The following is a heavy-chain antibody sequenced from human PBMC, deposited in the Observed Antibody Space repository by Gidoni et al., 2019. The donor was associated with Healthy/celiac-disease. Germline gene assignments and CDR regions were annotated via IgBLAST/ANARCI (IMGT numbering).Heavy chain of an antibody. CDR1: GFTFSSYS. Sequence: EVQLVESGGGLVKPGGSLRLSCAASGFTFSSYSMNWVRQAPGKGLEWVSSISSSSSYIYYADSVKGRFTISRDNAKNSLYLQMNSLRAEDTAVYYCASLDYDSSGYYYIWGQGTLVTVSS. CDR2: ISSSSSYI. D-gene: IGHD3-22*01. CDR3: ASLDYDSSGYYYI. V-gene: IGHV3-21*01. J-gene: IGHJ4*02.